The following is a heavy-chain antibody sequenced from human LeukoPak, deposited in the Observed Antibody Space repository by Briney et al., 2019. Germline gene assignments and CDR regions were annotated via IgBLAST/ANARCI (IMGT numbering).Heavy chain of an antibody. CDR3: AAGLDHYGSETYYYYYMDV. CDR1: GFTFTSSA. CDR2: IVVGSGKT. Sequence: VASVKVSCKPSGFTFTSSAIQWVRQTRGQGLEWLGWIVVGSGKTDYPQKFHQRITITRDMSTRTVYMELNSLNSEDTAVYYCAAGLDHYGSETYYYYYMDVWGSGTTVTVSS. V-gene: IGHV1-58*02. D-gene: IGHD3-10*01. J-gene: IGHJ6*03.